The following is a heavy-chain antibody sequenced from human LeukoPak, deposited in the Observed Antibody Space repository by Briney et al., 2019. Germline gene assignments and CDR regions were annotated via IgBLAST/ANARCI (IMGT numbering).Heavy chain of an antibody. CDR2: ISAYNGNT. CDR3: ARVDTVNYYYYMDV. CDR1: GYTFTIYA. Sequence: ASVTVSFTASGYTFTIYAMNWVRQAPGQGLEWMGWISAYNGNTNYAQKLQGRVTMTTDTSTSTAYMELSSLISDDTAVYYCARVDTVNYYYYMDVWGKGTPVTVSS. D-gene: IGHD5-18*01. J-gene: IGHJ6*03. V-gene: IGHV1-18*01.